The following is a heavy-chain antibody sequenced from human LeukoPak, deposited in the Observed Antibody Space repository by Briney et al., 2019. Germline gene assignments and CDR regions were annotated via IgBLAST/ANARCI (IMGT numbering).Heavy chain of an antibody. J-gene: IGHJ4*02. CDR3: ARDTLTGGYSSSWYY. CDR1: GFTFTIYA. V-gene: IGHV3-23*01. D-gene: IGHD6-13*01. CDR2: ISGSGGST. Sequence: GGSLRLSCAASGFTFTIYAMSWVRQAPGKGLEWVSAISGSGGSTYYADSVKGRFTISRDNSKNTLYLQMNSLRAEDTAVYYCARDTLTGGYSSSWYYWGQGTLVTVSS.